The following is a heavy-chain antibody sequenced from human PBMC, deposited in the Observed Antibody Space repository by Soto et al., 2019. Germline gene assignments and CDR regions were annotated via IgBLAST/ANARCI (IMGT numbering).Heavy chain of an antibody. J-gene: IGHJ6*02. V-gene: IGHV3-11*05. CDR1: GFTFSDYY. Sequence: PGGSLRRSWAASGFTFSDYYMSWIRQAPGKGLEWVAYISSSSGSTKYRDSVKGRCTICRDNAKNTRYLQMNSLRGEDTAVYYYPRDVYRYPSSSPEDVWGQGTQVTVSS. CDR3: PRDVYRYPSSSPEDV. CDR2: ISSSSGST. D-gene: IGHD6-6*01.